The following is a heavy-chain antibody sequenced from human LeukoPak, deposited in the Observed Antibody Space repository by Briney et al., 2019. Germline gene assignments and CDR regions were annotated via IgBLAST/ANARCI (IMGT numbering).Heavy chain of an antibody. CDR2: ISNSGSSI. D-gene: IGHD3-22*01. V-gene: IGHV3-11*01. J-gene: IGHJ4*02. Sequence: GGSLRLSCAASGFTFSDYYMSWIRQAPGKGLEWVSYISNSGSSIYYADSVKGQFAISRDNAKNSLYLQMNNLRAEDTAVYYCVRGSTLSSGPAYWGQGALVTVSS. CDR1: GFTFSDYY. CDR3: VRGSTLSSGPAY.